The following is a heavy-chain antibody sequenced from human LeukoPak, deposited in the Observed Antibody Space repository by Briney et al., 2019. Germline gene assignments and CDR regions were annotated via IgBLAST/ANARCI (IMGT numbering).Heavy chain of an antibody. CDR3: ARGPYDYVWGSYRLEYFQH. CDR1: GFTFSSYA. J-gene: IGHJ1*01. Sequence: PGGSLRLSCAASGFTFSSYAMSWVRQAPGKGLEWVSAISGSGGSTYYADSVKGRFTISRDNAKNSLYLQMNSLRAEDTAVYYCARGPYDYVWGSYRLEYFQHWGQGTLVTVSS. CDR2: ISGSGGST. V-gene: IGHV3-23*01. D-gene: IGHD3-16*02.